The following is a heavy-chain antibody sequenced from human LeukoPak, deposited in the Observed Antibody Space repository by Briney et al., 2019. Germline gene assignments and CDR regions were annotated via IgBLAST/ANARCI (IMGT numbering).Heavy chain of an antibody. CDR2: IIPIFGTA. V-gene: IGHV1-69*13. CDR3: ARAKVLLADYYMDV. CDR1: GGTFSSYA. Sequence: ASVKVPCKASGGTFSSYAISWVRQAPGQGLEWMGGIIPIFGTANYAQKFQGRVTITADESTSTAYMELSSLRSEDTAVYYCARAKVLLADYYMDVWGKGTTVTVSS. D-gene: IGHD3-16*01. J-gene: IGHJ6*03.